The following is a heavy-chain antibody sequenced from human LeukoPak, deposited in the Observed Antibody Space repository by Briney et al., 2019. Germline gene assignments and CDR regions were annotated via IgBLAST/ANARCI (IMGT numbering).Heavy chain of an antibody. CDR2: IYYSVST. CDR1: GGSIRSGVYY. CDR3: ARYYDNSDVLDY. V-gene: IGHV4-30-4*01. J-gene: IGHJ4*02. D-gene: IGHD3-22*01. Sequence: SETLSLTRTASGGSIRSGVYYWSWIRQPPGKGLEWIGYIYYSVSTYYNPSLKSRLTISIDTSKNQFSLKLSSVTAADTAVYYCARYYDNSDVLDYWGQGTLVTVSS.